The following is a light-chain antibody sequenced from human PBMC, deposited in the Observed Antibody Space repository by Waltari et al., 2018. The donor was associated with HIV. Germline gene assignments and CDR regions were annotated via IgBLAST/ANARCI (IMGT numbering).Light chain of an antibody. CDR2: AVS. J-gene: IGLJ2*01. CDR3: SSYRSGSLPVV. CDR1: SDDIGTYNF. V-gene: IGLV2-14*01. Sequence: QSALTQPASVSGSPGQSITISCTGSSDDIGTYNFVSWYQQYLGKSPKLIIYAVSQRPSGISNRVSGSKSGNTASLTISRLQAEDEAHYFCSSYRSGSLPVVFGGGTKVTVL.